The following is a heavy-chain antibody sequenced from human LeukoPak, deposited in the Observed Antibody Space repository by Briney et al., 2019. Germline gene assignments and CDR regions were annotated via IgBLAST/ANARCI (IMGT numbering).Heavy chain of an antibody. CDR2: IGSITSIK. D-gene: IGHD5-18*01. CDR1: GFTFSNYG. V-gene: IGHV3-48*01. J-gene: IGHJ3*02. CDR3: AKPGTAMVKTPNAFDI. Sequence: GGSLRLSCVASGFTFSNYGVNWVRQAPGKGLEWVSYIGSITSIKNYADSVKGRFTISRDNSKNTLYLQMNSLRAEDTAVYYCAKPGTAMVKTPNAFDIWGQGTMVTVSS.